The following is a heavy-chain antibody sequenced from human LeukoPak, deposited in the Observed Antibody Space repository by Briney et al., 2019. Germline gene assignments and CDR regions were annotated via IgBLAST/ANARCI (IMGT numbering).Heavy chain of an antibody. CDR3: ARGENSGLFDY. D-gene: IGHD3-10*01. CDR2: INPSGGGT. V-gene: IGHV1-46*01. J-gene: IGHJ4*02. CDR1: GYTFTTYF. Sequence: ALVTVSCKASGYTFTTYFIHWVRQAPGQGLEWMGMINPSGGGTTYAQNFQGRVTMTRDTSTSTVYMDLSSLRSEDTALYYCARGENSGLFDYWGQGTLVTASS.